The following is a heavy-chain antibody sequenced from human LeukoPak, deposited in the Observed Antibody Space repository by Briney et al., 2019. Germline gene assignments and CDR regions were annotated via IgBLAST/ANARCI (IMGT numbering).Heavy chain of an antibody. Sequence: GGSLRLSCAASGFTFSNYAMSWVRQAPEKGLEWVSSISGSGGSTYYAGSVRGRFTISRDNSKNTLYLQMNSLRAEDTAVYYCAKGLVDIVATIDYWGQGTLVTVSS. V-gene: IGHV3-23*01. CDR2: ISGSGGST. D-gene: IGHD5-12*01. CDR3: AKGLVDIVATIDY. J-gene: IGHJ4*02. CDR1: GFTFSNYA.